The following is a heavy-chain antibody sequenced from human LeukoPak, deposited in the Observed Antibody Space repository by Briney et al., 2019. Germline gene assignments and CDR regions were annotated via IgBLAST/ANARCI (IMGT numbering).Heavy chain of an antibody. V-gene: IGHV3-21*01. Sequence: GGSLRLSCAASGFTFSSYSMNWVRQAPGKGLEWVSSIGSSSSYIYYADSVKGRFTISRDNAKNSLYLQMNSLRAEDTAVYYCATLFGELFNFDYWGQGTLVTVSS. CDR2: IGSSSSYI. J-gene: IGHJ4*02. D-gene: IGHD3-10*01. CDR1: GFTFSSYS. CDR3: ATLFGELFNFDY.